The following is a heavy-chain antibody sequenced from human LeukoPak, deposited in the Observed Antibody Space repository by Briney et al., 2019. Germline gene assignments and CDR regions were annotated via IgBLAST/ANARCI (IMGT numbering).Heavy chain of an antibody. V-gene: IGHV3-43*01. CDR3: AKGIPAARTGWFDP. J-gene: IGHJ5*02. CDR2: IRWDGGST. CDR1: GFTFDDYT. Sequence: PGGSLRLSCAASGFTFDDYTMHWVRQAPGKGLEWVSLIRWDGGSTYYADSVKGRFTISRDNAKNSLYLQMNSLRAEDTAVYYCAKGIPAARTGWFDPWGQGTLVTVSS. D-gene: IGHD2-2*01.